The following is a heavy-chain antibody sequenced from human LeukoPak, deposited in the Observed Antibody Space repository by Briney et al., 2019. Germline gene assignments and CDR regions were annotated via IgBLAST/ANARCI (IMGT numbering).Heavy chain of an antibody. CDR1: GFTFSTYW. V-gene: IGHV3-7*01. J-gene: IGHJ4*02. CDR2: IKQDGSHK. Sequence: GGSLRLSCAASGFTFSTYWMYWVRQAPGKGLEWVANIKQDGSHKYYVDSVKGRFTISRDNAKNSLYLQMNSMRVEDTAVYYCVREEGYWGQGTLVTVSS. CDR3: VREEGY.